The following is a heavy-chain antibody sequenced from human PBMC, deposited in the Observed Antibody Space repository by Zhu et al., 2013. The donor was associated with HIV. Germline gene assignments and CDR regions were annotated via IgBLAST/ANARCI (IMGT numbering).Heavy chain of an antibody. CDR3: AAYCSSTSCDYDFWSGYNY. V-gene: IGHV1-8*01. D-gene: IGHD3-3*01. J-gene: IGHJ4*02. Sequence: QVQLVQSGAEVKKPGASVKVSCKASGYTFTSYDINWVRQATGQGLEWMGWMNPNSGNTGYAQKFQGRVTMTRNTSISTAYMELSSLRSEDTAVYYCAAYCSSTSCDYDFWSGYNYWGQGTLVTVSS. CDR2: MNPNSGNT. CDR1: GYTFTSYD.